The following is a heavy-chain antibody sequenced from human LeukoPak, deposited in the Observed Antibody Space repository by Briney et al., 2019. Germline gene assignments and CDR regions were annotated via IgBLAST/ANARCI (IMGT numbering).Heavy chain of an antibody. CDR3: ARQRGYSYGTQGEADY. Sequence: SVKVSCEASGGTFSSYAISWVRQAPGQGLEWMGGIIPIFGTANYAQKFQGRVTITADESTSTAYMELSSLRSEDTAVYYCARQRGYSYGTQGEADYWGQGTLVTVSS. D-gene: IGHD5-18*01. J-gene: IGHJ4*02. V-gene: IGHV1-69*01. CDR1: GGTFSSYA. CDR2: IIPIFGTA.